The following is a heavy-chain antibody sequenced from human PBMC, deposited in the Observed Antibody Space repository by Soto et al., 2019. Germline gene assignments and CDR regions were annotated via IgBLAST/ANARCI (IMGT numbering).Heavy chain of an antibody. CDR1: SGSISNYS. D-gene: IGHD1-1*01. V-gene: IGHV4-59*01. CDR3: ARHSPVGNNWNYFDH. Sequence: QVQLQESGPGLVKPSETLSLTCTVSSGSISNYSWGWIRQPPGKGLEWIGSIFYSGTTKYNHSLEGRATISLATSKNQFSLKVNSVTAADTALYYCARHSPVGNNWNYFDHWGQGILVTVSS. CDR2: IFYSGTT. J-gene: IGHJ4*02.